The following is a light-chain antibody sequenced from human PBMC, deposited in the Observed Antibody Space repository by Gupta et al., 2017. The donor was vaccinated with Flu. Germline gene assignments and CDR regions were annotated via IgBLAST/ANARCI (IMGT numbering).Light chain of an antibody. V-gene: IGLV3-21*02. CDR2: DDD. CDR1: NIGRET. CDR3: QVWDTASDHWL. J-gene: IGLJ3*02. Sequence: SFILTQPPSVSVAPGQTASIACGGNNIGRETVHWYQQKPGQAPVLVLYDDDFRPAGIPGRFSGSNSGNTATLTIRRVEAWDEADYYCQVWDTASDHWLFGAGTTLTVV.